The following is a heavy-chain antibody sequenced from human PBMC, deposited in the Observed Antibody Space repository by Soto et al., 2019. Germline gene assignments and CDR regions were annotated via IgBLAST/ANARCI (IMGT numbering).Heavy chain of an antibody. D-gene: IGHD3-3*01. CDR1: GYTFTSYD. CDR3: ARAGGITIFGVVIKNYCYYGMDV. Sequence: ASVKVSCKASGYTFTSYDINWVRQATGQGLEWMGWMNPNSGNTGYAQKFQGRVTMTRNTSISTAYMELSSLRSEDTAVYYCARAGGITIFGVVIKNYCYYGMDVWGQGTTVTVSS. CDR2: MNPNSGNT. J-gene: IGHJ6*02. V-gene: IGHV1-8*01.